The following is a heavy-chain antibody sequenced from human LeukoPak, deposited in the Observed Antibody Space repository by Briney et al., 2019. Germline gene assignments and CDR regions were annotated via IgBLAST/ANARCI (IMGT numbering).Heavy chain of an antibody. D-gene: IGHD3-16*02. Sequence: GGSLRLSCAGSGFTFSSYWMSWVPQAPGKGLEWVANIKQDGSEKYYVGSVKGRFTISRDNAKNSLYLQMNSLRAEDTAVYYCARDPYYDYVWGSYRLYYMDVWGKGTTVTVSS. V-gene: IGHV3-7*01. J-gene: IGHJ6*03. CDR3: ARDPYYDYVWGSYRLYYMDV. CDR2: IKQDGSEK. CDR1: GFTFSSYW.